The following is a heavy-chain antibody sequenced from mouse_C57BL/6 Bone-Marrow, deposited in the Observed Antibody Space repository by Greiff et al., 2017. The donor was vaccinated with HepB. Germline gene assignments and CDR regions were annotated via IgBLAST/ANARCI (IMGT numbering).Heavy chain of an antibody. Sequence: VKLVESGEGLVKPGASVKISCKASGYAFSSSWMNWVKQRPGKGLEWIGRIYPGDGDTNYNGKFKGKATLTADKSSSTAYMQLSSLTSEDSAVYFCAGYYYGSSYWYFDVWGTGTTVTVSS. D-gene: IGHD1-1*01. J-gene: IGHJ1*03. CDR1: GYAFSSSW. CDR3: AGYYYGSSYWYFDV. V-gene: IGHV1-82*01. CDR2: IYPGDGDT.